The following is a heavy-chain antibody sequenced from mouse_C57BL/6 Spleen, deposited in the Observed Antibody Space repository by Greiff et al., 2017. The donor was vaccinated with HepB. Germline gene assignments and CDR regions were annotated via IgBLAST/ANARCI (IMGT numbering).Heavy chain of an antibody. CDR2: ISYSGST. CDR1: GYSITSGYD. D-gene: IGHD2-3*01. J-gene: IGHJ3*01. Sequence: EVMLVESGPGMEKPSQSLSLTCTVTGYSITSGYDWHWIRHFPGNKLEWMGYISYSGSTNYNPSLKSRISITHDTSKNHFFLKLNSVTTEDTATYYCARGGYDGPAWFAYWGQGTLVTVSA. V-gene: IGHV3-1*01. CDR3: ARGGYDGPAWFAY.